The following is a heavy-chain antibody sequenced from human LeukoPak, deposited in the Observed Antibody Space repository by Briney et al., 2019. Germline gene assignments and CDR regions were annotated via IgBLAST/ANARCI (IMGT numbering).Heavy chain of an antibody. CDR3: ARSVGSNWSYFFDY. J-gene: IGHJ4*02. D-gene: IGHD6-13*01. CDR1: GGSISSFH. V-gene: IGHV4-59*01. CDR2: VYGGGVT. Sequence: SETLSLTCTVSGGSISSFHWNWLRQSPGRGLEWIGYVYGGGVTNYNPSLRFRVTMSIDTSKNKFPLNLKSVTAEDTAVYYCARSVGSNWSYFFDYWGQRTLVTVSS.